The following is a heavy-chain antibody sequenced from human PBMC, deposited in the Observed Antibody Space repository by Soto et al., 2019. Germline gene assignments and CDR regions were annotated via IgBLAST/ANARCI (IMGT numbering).Heavy chain of an antibody. Sequence: ASLKVCGKISGYTVSELSIHRGRQAPGEGLEWMGGFDLENGETVYAQRFQGRVTMTEEAAADTPYMELSSLRSEDTAVYYCAIEVRRSNQFAHWGQATMVTVSS. CDR2: FDLENGET. V-gene: IGHV1-24*01. D-gene: IGHD3-10*01. CDR3: AIEVRRSNQFAH. CDR1: GYTVSELS. J-gene: IGHJ4*02.